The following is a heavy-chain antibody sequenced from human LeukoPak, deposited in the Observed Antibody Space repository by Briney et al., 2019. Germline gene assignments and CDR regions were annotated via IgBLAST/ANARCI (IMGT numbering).Heavy chain of an antibody. CDR2: IRYDGSNK. V-gene: IGHV3-30*02. CDR1: GFTFSSYG. J-gene: IGHJ4*02. D-gene: IGHD3-9*01. CDR3: AKDSDYDILTGYYNPFDY. Sequence: GGSLRLSCAASGFTFSSYGMDWVRQAPGKGVEWVAFIRYDGSNKYYADSVKGRFTISRDNSKNTLYLQMNSLRAEDTAVYYCAKDSDYDILTGYYNPFDYWGQGTLVTVSS.